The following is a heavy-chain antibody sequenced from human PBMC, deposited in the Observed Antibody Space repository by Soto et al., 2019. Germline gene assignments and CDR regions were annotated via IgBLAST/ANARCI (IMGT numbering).Heavy chain of an antibody. CDR1: GFNFGVFG. CDR2: LSYEGSEE. D-gene: IGHD6-19*01. CDR3: ALTRRSSLLEVAGPGFEY. V-gene: IGHV3-30*03. J-gene: IGHJ4*02. Sequence: QVRLAESGGGVVQPGRSLRLSCAASGFNFGVFGMHWVRQDPGKGLEWLSVLSYEGSEEYYADSVRGRFTISRDNSKNTLFLQMDSLRVDDTGVYYCALTRRSSLLEVAGPGFEYWGQGTLVTVS.